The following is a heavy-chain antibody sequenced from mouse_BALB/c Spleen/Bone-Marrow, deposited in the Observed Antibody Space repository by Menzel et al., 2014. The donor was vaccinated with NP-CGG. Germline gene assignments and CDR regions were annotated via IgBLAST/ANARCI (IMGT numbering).Heavy chain of an antibody. J-gene: IGHJ2*01. D-gene: IGHD4-1*01. Sequence: VQLQQSGPELMKPGASVKISCKASGYSFTSYYMHWVKQSHGESLEWIGYIDPFNGGTSYNQKFKGKATLTVDKSSITAYMHLISLTSEDSAVYYCARNWDFDYWGQGTTLTVSS. CDR1: GYSFTSYY. CDR3: ARNWDFDY. CDR2: IDPFNGGT. V-gene: IGHV1S135*01.